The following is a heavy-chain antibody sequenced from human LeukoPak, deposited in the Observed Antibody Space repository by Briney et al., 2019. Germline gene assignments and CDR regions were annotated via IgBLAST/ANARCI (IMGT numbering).Heavy chain of an antibody. V-gene: IGHV4-4*07. CDR2: IHRTGST. J-gene: IGHJ6*03. D-gene: IGHD6-6*01. CDR1: NGSIGSYY. Sequence: SETLSLTCTVSNGSIGSYYWTWIRQPAGKGLEWIGRIHRTGSTNYNPSLTSRVTMSVDTSKNQFSLKLGSVTAADTAVYYCARGARSIAARAAGYYYYMDVWGKGATVTVSS. CDR3: ARGARSIAARAAGYYYYMDV.